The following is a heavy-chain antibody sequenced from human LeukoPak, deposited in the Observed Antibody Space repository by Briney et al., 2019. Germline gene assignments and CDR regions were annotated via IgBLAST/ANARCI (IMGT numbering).Heavy chain of an antibody. CDR1: GYTFTSYD. J-gene: IGHJ4*02. CDR3: ARGKKTMVRGVLYYFDY. CDR2: MNPNSGNT. Sequence: ASVTVSCTASGYTFTSYDSNWVRQATGQGLEWMGWMNPNSGNTGYAQKFQGRVTMTRNTSIRTAYMELSSLRSEDTAVYYCARGKKTMVRGVLYYFDYWGQGTLVTVSS. V-gene: IGHV1-8*01. D-gene: IGHD3-10*01.